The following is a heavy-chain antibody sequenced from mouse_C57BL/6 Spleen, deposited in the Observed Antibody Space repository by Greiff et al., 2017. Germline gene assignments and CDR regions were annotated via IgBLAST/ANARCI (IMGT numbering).Heavy chain of an antibody. D-gene: IGHD1-1*01. J-gene: IGHJ2*01. CDR1: GYTFTSYW. CDR2: IDPSDSYT. CDR3: AINPFYYGSRGDYFDY. Sequence: VQLQQPGAELVRPGTSVKLSCKASGYTFTSYWMHWVKQRPGQGLEWIGVIDPSDSYTNYNQKFKGKATLTVDTSSSTAYMQLSSLTSEDSAVYYCAINPFYYGSRGDYFDYWGQGTTLTVSS. V-gene: IGHV1-59*01.